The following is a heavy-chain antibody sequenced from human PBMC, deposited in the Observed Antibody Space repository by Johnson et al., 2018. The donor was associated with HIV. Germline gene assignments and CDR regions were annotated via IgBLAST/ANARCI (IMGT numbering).Heavy chain of an antibody. D-gene: IGHD2-21*01. CDR2: ISYDGSNK. Sequence: QVQLVESGGGVVQPGRSLRLSCAASGFTFSSYGMHWVRQAPGKGLEWVAVISYDGSNKYYADSVTGRFTISRENVKNSLYLQMNSLRAGDTAVYYCAKDIVAAFGDSRGAFEIWGQGTTVTVSS. V-gene: IGHV3-30*18. J-gene: IGHJ3*02. CDR1: GFTFSSYG. CDR3: AKDIVAAFGDSRGAFEI.